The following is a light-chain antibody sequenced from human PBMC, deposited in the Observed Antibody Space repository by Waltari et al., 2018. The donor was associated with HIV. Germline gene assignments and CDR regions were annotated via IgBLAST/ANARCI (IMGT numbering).Light chain of an antibody. V-gene: IGLV2-14*01. CDR3: SSYTSSTILGV. CDR2: EVS. Sequence: QSALTQPASLSGSPGQSITISCTGTSSDAGGYNFVSWYQQHPGKAPKLIIYEVSNRPSGVSDRFSGSKSGNTASLIISGLQAEDEGDYYCSSYTSSTILGVFGGGTKVTVL. CDR1: SSDAGGYNF. J-gene: IGLJ3*02.